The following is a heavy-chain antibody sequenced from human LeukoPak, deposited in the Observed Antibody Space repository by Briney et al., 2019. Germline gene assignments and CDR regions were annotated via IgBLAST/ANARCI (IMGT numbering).Heavy chain of an antibody. CDR1: GFTFSNAW. Sequence: GRSLRLSCAASGFTFSNAWMSWVRQAPGKGLEWVGRIKSKTDGGTTDYAAPVKGRFTITRDDSKYTLYLQMNSLKTEDTAVYYCATRGHNWNDDYWGQGTLVTVSS. D-gene: IGHD1-20*01. CDR2: IKSKTDGGTT. J-gene: IGHJ4*02. CDR3: ATRGHNWNDDY. V-gene: IGHV3-15*01.